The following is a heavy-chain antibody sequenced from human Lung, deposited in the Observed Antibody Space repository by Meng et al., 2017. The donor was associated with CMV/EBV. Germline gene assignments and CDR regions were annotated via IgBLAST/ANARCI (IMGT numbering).Heavy chain of an antibody. J-gene: IGHJ4*02. CDR3: ARDVFDHDFWSGSIFDY. D-gene: IGHD3-3*01. CDR2: ISGSGTTI. V-gene: IGHV3-11*01. CDR1: FTLTDYY. Sequence: FTLTDYYMSWIRQAPGKVLEWISYISGSGTTIYYADSVKGRFTISRDNAKKSLSLQMNNLRAEDTAVYYCARDVFDHDFWSGSIFDYWGQGILVTVSS.